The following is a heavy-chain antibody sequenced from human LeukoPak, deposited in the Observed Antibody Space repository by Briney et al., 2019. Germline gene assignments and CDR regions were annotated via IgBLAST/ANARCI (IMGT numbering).Heavy chain of an antibody. CDR3: ARDTRALVGLRYFDWFEALNWFDP. V-gene: IGHV4-39*07. D-gene: IGHD3-9*01. CDR1: GGSISSSSYY. J-gene: IGHJ5*02. CDR2: IYYSGST. Sequence: SETLSLTCTVSGGSISSSSYYWGWIRQPPGKGLEWIGSIYYSGSTYYNPSLKSRVTISVDTSKNQFSLKLSSVTAADTAVYYCARDTRALVGLRYFDWFEALNWFDPWGQGTLVTVSS.